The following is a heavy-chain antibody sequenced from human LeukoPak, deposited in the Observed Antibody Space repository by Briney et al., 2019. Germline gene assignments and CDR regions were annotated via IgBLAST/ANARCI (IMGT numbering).Heavy chain of an antibody. CDR2: TSYDGRNK. Sequence: GGSPCPSCAASGFTLRGSAMHWVCQAPGKGLEWVAVTSYDGRNKYYADSAKGRFTISRDNSKNTLYLQMNSLRPEDTAVYYCARDGYGLDTAMVITNFDPWGQGILVTVSS. CDR3: ARDGYGLDTAMVITNFDP. CDR1: GFTLRGSA. J-gene: IGHJ5*02. V-gene: IGHV3-30*04. D-gene: IGHD5-18*01.